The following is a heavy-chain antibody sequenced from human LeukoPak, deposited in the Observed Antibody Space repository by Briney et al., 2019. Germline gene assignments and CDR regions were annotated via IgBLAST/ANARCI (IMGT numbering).Heavy chain of an antibody. V-gene: IGHV3-7*01. D-gene: IGHD2-21*01. CDR1: GFAFSSYW. CDR3: ARSLWPEDY. Sequence: GGSLRLSCEASGFAFSSYWARWVRQAPGKGLEWVANINQDGNSQNYVDSVRGRFTISKDNAKNSVYPQMNSLRAEDTAVYYCARSLWPEDYWGQGILVTVSS. J-gene: IGHJ4*02. CDR2: INQDGNSQ.